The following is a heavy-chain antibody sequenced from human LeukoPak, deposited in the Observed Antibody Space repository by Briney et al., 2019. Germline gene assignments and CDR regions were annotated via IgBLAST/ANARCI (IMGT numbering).Heavy chain of an antibody. CDR1: GFTFSNYW. CDR2: ISGSGGST. V-gene: IGHV3-23*01. Sequence: GGSLRLSCAASGFTFSNYWMHWVRQAPGKGLEWVSAISGSGGSTYYADSVKGRFTISRDNSKNTLYLQVNSLRAEDTAVYYCARTRGPNVFGGVHDYWGQGTLVTVSS. D-gene: IGHD3-16*01. CDR3: ARTRGPNVFGGVHDY. J-gene: IGHJ4*02.